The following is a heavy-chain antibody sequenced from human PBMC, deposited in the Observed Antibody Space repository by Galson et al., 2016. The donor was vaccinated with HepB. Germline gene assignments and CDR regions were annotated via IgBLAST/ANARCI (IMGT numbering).Heavy chain of an antibody. CDR2: ISGRSAST. V-gene: IGHV3-23*01. J-gene: IGHJ2*01. CDR1: GFTFSRYA. Sequence: SLRLSCAASGFTFSRYAMSWVRQAPGRGLEWVAAISGRSASTYHADSVEGRFTISRDNSKNTLYLQMNSLRVEDTAVYYCAKVLLCSSASCFFGYYYGLDVWGRGTLVTVSS. D-gene: IGHD2-2*01. CDR3: AKVLLCSSASCFFGYYYGLDV.